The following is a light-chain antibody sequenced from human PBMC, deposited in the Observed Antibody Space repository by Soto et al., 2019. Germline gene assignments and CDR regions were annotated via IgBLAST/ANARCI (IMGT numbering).Light chain of an antibody. CDR3: QSYEGASRI. CDR2: GNT. CDR1: ASNIGAGYA. Sequence: QLVLTQPPSVSGAPGQRVTISCTGTASNIGAGYAVHWYQHVPGTAPKLLIQGNTVRPSGVPDRFSGSKSGTSASLDITGLQAEDEAHYYCQSYEGASRIFGGGTKLTVL. V-gene: IGLV1-40*01. J-gene: IGLJ2*01.